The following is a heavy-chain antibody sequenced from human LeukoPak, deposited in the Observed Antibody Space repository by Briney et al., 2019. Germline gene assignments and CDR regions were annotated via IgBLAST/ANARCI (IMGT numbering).Heavy chain of an antibody. V-gene: IGHV4-59*01. Sequence: SETPSLTCTVSGGSISSYYWSWIRQPPGKGLEWIGYIYYSGSTNYNPSLKSRVTISVDTSKNQFSLKLSSVTAADTAVYYCARGAYCSSTSCYISWFDPWGQGTLVTVSS. J-gene: IGHJ5*02. CDR2: IYYSGST. CDR3: ARGAYCSSTSCYISWFDP. D-gene: IGHD2-2*02. CDR1: GGSISSYY.